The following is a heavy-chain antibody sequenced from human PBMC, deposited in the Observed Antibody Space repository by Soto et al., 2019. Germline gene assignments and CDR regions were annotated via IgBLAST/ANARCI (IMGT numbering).Heavy chain of an antibody. D-gene: IGHD1-1*01. CDR2: IYPSVNS. CDR1: GFAISRGYY. V-gene: IGHV4-38-2*02. J-gene: IGHJ4*02. CDR3: AREKVGTTFFDN. Sequence: PSETLSLTCSVSGFAISRGYYWSWVRQPPGKGLEWIGSIYPSVNSYHNPSLATRLRLSIDTSKNQFTLNLTSVTAADTALYFCAREKVGTTFFDNWGQGIQVTVSS.